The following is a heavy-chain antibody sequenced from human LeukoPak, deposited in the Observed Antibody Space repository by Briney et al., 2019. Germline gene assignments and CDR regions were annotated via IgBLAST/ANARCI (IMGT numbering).Heavy chain of an antibody. J-gene: IGHJ5*02. D-gene: IGHD4-17*01. CDR1: GYNFTGYY. CDR3: ARDHLTTVTANWFDP. CDR2: INPNSGGT. Sequence: ASVKVSCKASGYNFTGYYMHWVRQAPGQGLEWMGWINPNSGGTNYAQKFQGRVTMTRDTSISTAYMERSRLRSDDTAVYYCARDHLTTVTANWFDPWGQGTLVTVSS. V-gene: IGHV1-2*02.